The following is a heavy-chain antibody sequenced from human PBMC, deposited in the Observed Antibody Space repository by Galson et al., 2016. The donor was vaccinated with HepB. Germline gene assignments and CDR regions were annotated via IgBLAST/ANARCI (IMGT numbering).Heavy chain of an antibody. Sequence: SETLSLTCTVSGDSISSYYWHWIRLPTGKGLEWFGYVHNSGYTTYNPSLNGRVTISMDTSKNQFSLKLSSVTAAGTAVYYCAREYSSFDYVGHGILVTVSS. J-gene: IGHJ4*03. D-gene: IGHD6-19*01. CDR3: AREYSSFDY. V-gene: IGHV4-59*01. CDR1: GDSISSYY. CDR2: VHNSGYT.